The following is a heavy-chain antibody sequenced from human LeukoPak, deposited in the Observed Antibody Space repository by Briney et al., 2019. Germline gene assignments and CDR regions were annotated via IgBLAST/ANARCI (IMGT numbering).Heavy chain of an antibody. CDR3: ATPRSTAMVIGY. J-gene: IGHJ4*02. D-gene: IGHD5-18*01. CDR2: ISISSTYI. Sequence: GGSLRLSCAASGFTFSSYNMNWVRQAPGKGLEWVSSISISSTYIYYADSVKGRFTISRDNSKNTLYLQMNSLRAEDTAVYYCATPRSTAMVIGYWGQGTLVTVSS. V-gene: IGHV3-21*01. CDR1: GFTFSSYN.